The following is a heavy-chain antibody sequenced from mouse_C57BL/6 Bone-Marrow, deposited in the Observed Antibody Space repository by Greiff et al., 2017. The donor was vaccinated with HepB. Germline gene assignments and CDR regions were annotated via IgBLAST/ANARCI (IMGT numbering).Heavy chain of an antibody. D-gene: IGHD2-10*02. CDR2: ISNLAYSI. CDR1: GFTFSDYG. J-gene: IGHJ4*01. CDR3: ARRGMDSRAMDY. V-gene: IGHV5-15*01. Sequence: EVQGVESGGGLVQPGGSLKLSCAASGFTFSDYGMAWVRQAPRKGPEWVAFISNLAYSIYYADTVTGRFTISRENAKNTLYLEMSSLRSEDTAMYYCARRGMDSRAMDYRGQGTSVTVSS.